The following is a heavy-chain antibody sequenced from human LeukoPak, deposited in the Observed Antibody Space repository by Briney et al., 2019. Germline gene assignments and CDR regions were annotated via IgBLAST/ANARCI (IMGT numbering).Heavy chain of an antibody. CDR3: ASTYYDILTGYYPYFDY. Sequence: PSETLSLTRIFSGGSIICSSYYWGWIRQPPGKGLVWIGSIRYCGNTYYTPSLKSLVTISVDTSKNQFSLKLRSVTAADTAVYYCASTYYDILTGYYPYFDYWGQGTLVSVSS. CDR2: IRYCGNT. D-gene: IGHD3-9*01. J-gene: IGHJ4*02. CDR1: GGSIICSSYY. V-gene: IGHV4-39*01.